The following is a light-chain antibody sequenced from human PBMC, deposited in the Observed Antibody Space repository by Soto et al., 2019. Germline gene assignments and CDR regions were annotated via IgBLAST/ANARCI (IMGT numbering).Light chain of an antibody. J-gene: IGKJ1*01. V-gene: IGKV1-5*03. CDR1: QSISSW. CDR2: KAS. Sequence: DIQMTQSPSTLSASVGDRVTITCRASQSISSWLAWYQQKPGKAPKLLIYKASTLESGVPSRFSGSGSGTEFTLTISSLQTDDFAIYYCQQYNSDSQTFGQGTKVDIK. CDR3: QQYNSDSQT.